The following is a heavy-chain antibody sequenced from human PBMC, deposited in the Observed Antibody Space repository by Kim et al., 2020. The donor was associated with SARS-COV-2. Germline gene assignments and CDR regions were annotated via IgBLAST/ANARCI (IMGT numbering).Heavy chain of an antibody. CDR2: ISYDGSNK. D-gene: IGHD5-18*01. Sequence: GGSLRLSCAASGFTFSSYAMHWVRQAPGKGLEWVAVISYDGSNKYYADSVKGRFTISRDNSKNTLYLQMNSLRAEDTAVYYCARDRYSYGYGGQFYYYYYGMDVWGQGTTVTVSS. V-gene: IGHV3-30*04. J-gene: IGHJ6*02. CDR3: ARDRYSYGYGGQFYYYYYGMDV. CDR1: GFTFSSYA.